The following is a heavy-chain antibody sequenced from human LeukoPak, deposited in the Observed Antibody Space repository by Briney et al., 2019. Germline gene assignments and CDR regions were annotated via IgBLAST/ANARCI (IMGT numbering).Heavy chain of an antibody. V-gene: IGHV4-34*01. J-gene: IGHJ5*02. CDR2: INHSGST. CDR1: GGSFSGYY. CDR3: ARKSGWAYYYDSSGSSRFDP. Sequence: SETLSLTCAVYGGSFSGYYWSWIRQPPGKGLEWIGEINHSGSTNYNPSLKSRVTISVDTSKNQFSLKLRSVTAADTAVYYCARKSGWAYYYDSSGSSRFDPWGQGTLVTVSS. D-gene: IGHD3-22*01.